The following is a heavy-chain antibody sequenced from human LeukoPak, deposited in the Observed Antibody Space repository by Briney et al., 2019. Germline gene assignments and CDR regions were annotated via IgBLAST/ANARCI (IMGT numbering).Heavy chain of an antibody. V-gene: IGHV3-23*01. Sequence: PGGSLRLSCAASGFTFSSYGMSWVRQAPGKGLEWVSAISGSGGSTYYADSVKGRFTISRDNSKNTLYLQMNSLRAEDTAVYYCAKKFNYYDSSGYLRQFVFDYWGQGTLVTVSS. CDR3: AKKFNYYDSSGYLRQFVFDY. CDR1: GFTFSSYG. J-gene: IGHJ4*02. D-gene: IGHD3-22*01. CDR2: ISGSGGST.